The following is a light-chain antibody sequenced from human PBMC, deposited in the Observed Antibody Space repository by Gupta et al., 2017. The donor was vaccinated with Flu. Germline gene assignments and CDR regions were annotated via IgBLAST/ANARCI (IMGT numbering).Light chain of an antibody. CDR2: DAS. CDR3: QLYDSSPLA. CDR1: QSVSSSY. V-gene: IGKV3-20*01. J-gene: IGKJ4*01. Sequence: ERATLSCRASQSVSSSYLAWYQQKPGQGPRLLIYDASSRATGIPDRFSGSGSGTDFTLTINRLEPEDFAVYYCQLYDSSPLAFGGETKVEIK.